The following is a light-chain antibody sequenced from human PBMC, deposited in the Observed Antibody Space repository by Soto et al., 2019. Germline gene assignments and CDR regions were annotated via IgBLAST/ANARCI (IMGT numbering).Light chain of an antibody. Sequence: QYVLTQPASVSGSPGQSITISCTGTSSDVGGYNYVSWYQQHPGKAPKLMIYEVSNRPSGVSNRFSGSKSGNTASLTISGLQDEDEADYYCSSYTSSSTLVFGTGTKVTVL. CDR3: SSYTSSSTLV. V-gene: IGLV2-14*01. CDR1: SSDVGGYNY. CDR2: EVS. J-gene: IGLJ1*01.